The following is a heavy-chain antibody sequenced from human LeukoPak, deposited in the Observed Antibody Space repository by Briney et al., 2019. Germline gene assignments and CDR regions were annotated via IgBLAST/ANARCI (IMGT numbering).Heavy chain of an antibody. CDR1: GFTFDDYG. CDR3: VRGQAIVVVPVAMGF. Sequence: GGSLRLSCAASGFTFDDYGMNWVRQVPGKGLEWISGINWNGDDIGYANSVKGRFTISRDNAKPSVSLQMDSLTAEDTALYYCVRGQAIVVVPVAMGFWGQGTLVTVSS. CDR2: INWNGDDI. V-gene: IGHV3-20*04. J-gene: IGHJ4*02. D-gene: IGHD2-2*01.